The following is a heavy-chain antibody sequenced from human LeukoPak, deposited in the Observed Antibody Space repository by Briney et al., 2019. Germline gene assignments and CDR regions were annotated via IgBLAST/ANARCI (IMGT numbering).Heavy chain of an antibody. J-gene: IGHJ4*02. Sequence: GSLRLSCAASGFTFSSYWMSWVRQAPGKGLEWVANIKQDGSEKYYVDSVKGRFTTSRDNAKNSLYLQMNSLRAEDTAVYYCARDLAAGSDYFDYWGQGTLVTVSS. CDR3: ARDLAAGSDYFDY. V-gene: IGHV3-7*01. D-gene: IGHD3-10*01. CDR2: IKQDGSEK. CDR1: GFTFSSYW.